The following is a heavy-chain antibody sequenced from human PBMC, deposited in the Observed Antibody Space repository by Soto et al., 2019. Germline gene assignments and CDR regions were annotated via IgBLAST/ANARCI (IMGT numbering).Heavy chain of an antibody. V-gene: IGHV2-5*02. Sequence: GSGPTLVNPTQALTLTCTFSGFSLSTSGVGVGWIRQPPGKALEWLALIYWDDDKRYSPSLKSRLTITKDTSKNQVVLTMTNMDPVDTATYYCAHSLGYYDFWSGYSGYYYYMDVWGKGTTVTVSS. CDR2: IYWDDDK. CDR1: GFSLSTSGVG. CDR3: AHSLGYYDFWSGYSGYYYYMDV. D-gene: IGHD3-3*01. J-gene: IGHJ6*03.